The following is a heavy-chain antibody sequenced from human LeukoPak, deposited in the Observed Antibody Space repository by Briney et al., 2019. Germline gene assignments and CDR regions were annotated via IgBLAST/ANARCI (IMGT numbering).Heavy chain of an antibody. V-gene: IGHV3-30*02. CDR2: IRYDGSNK. CDR3: RVYLTSRDY. J-gene: IGHJ4*02. CDR1: GFTFSSYG. Sequence: GGSLRLSCAASGFTFSSYGMHWVRQAPGKGLEWVAFIRYDGSNKYYADSVKGRFTLSRDNSKNMVDLQMDSLRPEDTAFYYCRVYLTSRDYWGQGSLVTVSS. D-gene: IGHD6-13*01.